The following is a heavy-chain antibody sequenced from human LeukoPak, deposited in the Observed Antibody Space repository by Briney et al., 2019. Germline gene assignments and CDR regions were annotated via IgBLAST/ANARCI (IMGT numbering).Heavy chain of an antibody. V-gene: IGHV3-74*01. CDR1: GFTFTTYW. CDR2: INSDGSIT. J-gene: IGHJ4*02. D-gene: IGHD3-22*01. Sequence: GGSLRLSCAASGFTFTTYWMHWVRQAPGKGLVWVSHINSDGSITSYADSVKGRFTISRDNAKNTLYLQMNSLRDEDTAVYYCARDPYYYDSSGYYSTDYWGQGTLVTVSS. CDR3: ARDPYYYDSSGYYSTDY.